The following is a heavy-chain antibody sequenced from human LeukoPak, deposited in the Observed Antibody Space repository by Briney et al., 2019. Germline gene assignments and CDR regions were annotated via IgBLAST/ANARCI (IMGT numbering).Heavy chain of an antibody. CDR2: ISGSGGST. D-gene: IGHD5-18*01. Sequence: PGGSLRLSCAASGFTSSSYAMSWVRQAPGKGLEWVSAISGSGGSTYYADSVRGRFTVSRDNSKNTLYLQMSSLRADDTAIYYCAKDMGIHGAEVFDSWGQGTLVTVSS. V-gene: IGHV3-23*01. CDR3: AKDMGIHGAEVFDS. CDR1: GFTSSSYA. J-gene: IGHJ4*02.